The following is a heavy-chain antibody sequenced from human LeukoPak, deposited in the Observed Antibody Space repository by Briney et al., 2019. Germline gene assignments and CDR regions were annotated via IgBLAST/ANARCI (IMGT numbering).Heavy chain of an antibody. J-gene: IGHJ4*02. CDR3: ARPRPIFSSSWYGVFDY. CDR1: GGSISSYY. D-gene: IGHD6-13*01. V-gene: IGHV4-59*08. Sequence: PSETLSLTCTVSGGSISSYYWSWIRQPPGKGLEWIGYIYYSGSTNYNPSLKSRVTISVDTSKNQFSLKLSSVTAADTAVYYCARPRPIFSSSWYGVFDYWGQGTLVTVSS. CDR2: IYYSGST.